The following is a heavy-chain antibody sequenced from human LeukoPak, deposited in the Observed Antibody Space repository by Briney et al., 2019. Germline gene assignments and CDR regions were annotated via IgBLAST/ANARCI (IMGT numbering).Heavy chain of an antibody. Sequence: GRSLRLSCAASGFTFDDYAMHWVRQAPGKGLEWVAVISYDGSNKYYADSVKGRFTIPRDNSKNTLYLQMNSLRAEDTAVYYCAKIPSLDYHDYWGQGTLVTVSS. CDR1: GFTFDDYA. CDR3: AKIPSLDYHDY. J-gene: IGHJ4*02. CDR2: ISYDGSNK. D-gene: IGHD2-21*01. V-gene: IGHV3-30*18.